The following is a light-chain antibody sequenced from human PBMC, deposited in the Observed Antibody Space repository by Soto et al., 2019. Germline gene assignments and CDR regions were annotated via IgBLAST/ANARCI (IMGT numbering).Light chain of an antibody. CDR3: QHYVTWPLT. Sequence: DIVMTQSPDSLAVSLGERATINCKSSQSVLYSSNNKNYLAWYQQKPGQTPRLLIYDTSIRATGVPARFSGSRSGAEFTLTISSLQSEDFAVYYCQHYVTWPLTFGGGTKVDIK. J-gene: IGKJ4*01. CDR2: DTS. CDR1: QSVLYSSNNKNY. V-gene: IGKV4-1*01.